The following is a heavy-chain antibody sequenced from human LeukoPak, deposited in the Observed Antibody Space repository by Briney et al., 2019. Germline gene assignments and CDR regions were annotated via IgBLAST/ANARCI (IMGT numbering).Heavy chain of an antibody. CDR3: ARSLVVVAATPDAFDI. Sequence: SETLSLTCTVSGYSISSGYYWGWIRQPPGKGLEWIGSIYHSGSTYYNPSLKSRVTISVDTSKNQFSLKLSSVTAADTAVYYCARSLVVVAATPDAFDIWGQGTMVTVSS. V-gene: IGHV4-38-2*02. CDR1: GYSISSGYY. J-gene: IGHJ3*02. D-gene: IGHD2-15*01. CDR2: IYHSGST.